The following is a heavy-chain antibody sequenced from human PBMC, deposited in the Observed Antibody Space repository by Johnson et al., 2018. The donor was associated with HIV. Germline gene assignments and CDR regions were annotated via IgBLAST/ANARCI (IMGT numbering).Heavy chain of an antibody. CDR1: GFTFSSYD. J-gene: IGHJ3*02. V-gene: IGHV3-13*01. CDR2: IGTAGDT. Sequence: MQLVESGGGLVQPGGSLRLSCAASGFTFSSYDMHWVRQATGKGLEWVSAIGTAGDTYYPGSVKGRFTISRENAKNSLYLQMNSLRAEDTAVYYCARDKGPLNGNAFDIWGQGTMVTVSS. D-gene: IGHD1-1*01. CDR3: ARDKGPLNGNAFDI.